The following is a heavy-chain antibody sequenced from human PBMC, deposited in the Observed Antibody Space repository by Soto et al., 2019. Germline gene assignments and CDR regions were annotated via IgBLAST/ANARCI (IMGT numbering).Heavy chain of an antibody. Sequence: QVQVVESGGGVVQPGRSLRLSCAASGFTFSSFGMHWVRQAPGKGLEWVSLIWYEGSKKSYGDSVKGRITISRDNSRTTVYLQMNSLRADATAVYYCARDASYYSLWSGYYPSRNGMDVWGQGTTVTVSS. CDR3: ARDASYYSLWSGYYPSRNGMDV. D-gene: IGHD3-3*01. CDR2: IWYEGSKK. CDR1: GFTFSSFG. V-gene: IGHV3-33*01. J-gene: IGHJ6*02.